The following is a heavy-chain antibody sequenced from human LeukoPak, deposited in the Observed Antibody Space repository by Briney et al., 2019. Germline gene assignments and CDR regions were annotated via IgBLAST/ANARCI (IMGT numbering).Heavy chain of an antibody. Sequence: GGSLRLSCAASGFTFSSYWISWVRQAPGKGLEWVANIKQDGSEKYYVDSVKGRFTISRDNAKNSLYLQMKSLRAEDTAVYYCASGEVGATLFDYWGQGTLVTVSS. V-gene: IGHV3-7*01. CDR3: ASGEVGATLFDY. J-gene: IGHJ4*02. D-gene: IGHD1-26*01. CDR2: IKQDGSEK. CDR1: GFTFSSYW.